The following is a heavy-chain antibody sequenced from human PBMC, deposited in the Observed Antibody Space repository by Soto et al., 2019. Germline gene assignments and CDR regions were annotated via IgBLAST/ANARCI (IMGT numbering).Heavy chain of an antibody. CDR3: EKDDFTYRSDDYFDY. V-gene: IGHV3-23*01. D-gene: IGHD2-15*01. CDR1: GFSFTHFA. CDR2: ISASGDIT. Sequence: SLRRSCAASGFSFTHFAMSLGRQAPGKGPEWVQGISASGDITWYADSQKGRLSISRDNSKNKLYLQLNSIRLEDTALYYCEKDDFTYRSDDYFDYWGPGTLCTVSS. J-gene: IGHJ4*02.